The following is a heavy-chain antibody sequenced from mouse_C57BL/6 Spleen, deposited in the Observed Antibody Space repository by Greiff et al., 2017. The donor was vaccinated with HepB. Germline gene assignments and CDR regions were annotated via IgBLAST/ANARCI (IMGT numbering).Heavy chain of an antibody. CDR3: ARKGGLPGFAY. Sequence: VQLQQPGAELVMPGASVKLSCKASGYTFTSYWMHWVKQRPGQGLEWIGEIDPSDSYTNYNQKFKGKSTLPVDKSSSTAYMQLSSLTSEDSAVYYCARKGGLPGFAYWGQGTLVTVSA. J-gene: IGHJ3*01. CDR1: GYTFTSYW. D-gene: IGHD2-4*01. V-gene: IGHV1-69*01. CDR2: IDPSDSYT.